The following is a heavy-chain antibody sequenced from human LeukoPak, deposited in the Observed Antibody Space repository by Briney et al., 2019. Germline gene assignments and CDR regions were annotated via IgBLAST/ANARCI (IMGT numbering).Heavy chain of an antibody. J-gene: IGHJ5*02. V-gene: IGHV3-7*01. CDR2: IKQDGSEK. Sequence: GSLRLSCAASGFPFSSYWMSWVRPAPGKGLEWVANIKQDGSEKYYVDSVRGRFTISRDNAKNSLYLQMNSLRAEDTAVYYCAREGCSSTSCSFFDPWGQGTLVTVSS. CDR3: AREGCSSTSCSFFDP. CDR1: GFPFSSYW. D-gene: IGHD2-2*01.